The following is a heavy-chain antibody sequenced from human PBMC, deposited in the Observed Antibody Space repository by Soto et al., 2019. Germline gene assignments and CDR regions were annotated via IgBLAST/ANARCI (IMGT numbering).Heavy chain of an antibody. Sequence: PGGSLRLSCAASGFTFSNAWMSWVRQAPGKGLEWVGRIKSKTDGGTTDYAAPVKGRFTISRDYSKNTLYLQMNSLKTGDTAVYYCTTDISGYCSGGSCYPGGYYYYGMDVWGQGTTVT. D-gene: IGHD2-15*01. CDR1: GFTFSNAW. CDR3: TTDISGYCSGGSCYPGGYYYYGMDV. CDR2: IKSKTDGGTT. J-gene: IGHJ6*02. V-gene: IGHV3-15*01.